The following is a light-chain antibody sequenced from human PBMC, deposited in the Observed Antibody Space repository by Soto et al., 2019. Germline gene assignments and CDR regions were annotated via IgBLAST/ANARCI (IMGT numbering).Light chain of an antibody. CDR2: EVS. CDR1: SSDVGGYNF. V-gene: IGLV2-8*01. CDR3: NSYAGSKLR. J-gene: IGLJ2*01. Sequence: QSALTQPPSASGSPGPSVTISCTGTSSDVGGYNFVSWYQQHPGKVPKLMISEVSKRPSGVPDRFSGSKSGNTASLTVSGLQAEDEADYYCNSYAGSKLRFGGGTKLTVL.